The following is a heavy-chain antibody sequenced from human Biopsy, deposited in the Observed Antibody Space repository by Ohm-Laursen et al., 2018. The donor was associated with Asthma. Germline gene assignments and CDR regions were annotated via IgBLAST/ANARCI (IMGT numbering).Heavy chain of an antibody. J-gene: IGHJ4*02. CDR3: ARAQDYYDSRGYYRSFDY. Sequence: TLSLTCTVSYGSITSGGYYWTWIRQHPGKGLEWIGFIYYNGSTYYNPSLKSRVSISIDTSKNQFSLKLSSVTAADTAVYYCARAQDYYDSRGYYRSFDYWGQGTLATVSS. D-gene: IGHD3-22*01. CDR2: IYYNGST. CDR1: YGSITSGGYY. V-gene: IGHV4-31*03.